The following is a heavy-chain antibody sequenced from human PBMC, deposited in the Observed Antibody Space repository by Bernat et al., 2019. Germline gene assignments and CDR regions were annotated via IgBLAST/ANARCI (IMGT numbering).Heavy chain of an antibody. V-gene: IGHV4-34*01. D-gene: IGHD1-26*01. CDR1: GGSFSGYY. CDR2: INHSGST. J-gene: IGHJ4*02. CDR3: ARLSGSDPHAVDY. Sequence: QVQLQQWGAGLLKPSETLSLTCAVYGGSFSGYYWSWIRQPPGKGLEWIGEINHSGSTNYNPSLKSRVTISVDTSKNQFSRKLSSVTAADTAVYYCARLSGSDPHAVDYWGQGTLVTVSS.